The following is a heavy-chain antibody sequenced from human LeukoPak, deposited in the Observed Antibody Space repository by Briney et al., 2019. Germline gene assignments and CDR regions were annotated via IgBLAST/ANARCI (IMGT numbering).Heavy chain of an antibody. V-gene: IGHV1-2*02. Sequence: GASVKVSCKASGYTFTGYYMHWVRQAPGQGLEWMGWINPNSGGTNYAQKFQGGVTMTRDTSISTAYMELSRLRSDDTAVYYCASPSCDSTSCYGWFDPWGQGTLVTVSS. J-gene: IGHJ5*02. CDR2: INPNSGGT. D-gene: IGHD2-2*01. CDR1: GYTFTGYY. CDR3: ASPSCDSTSCYGWFDP.